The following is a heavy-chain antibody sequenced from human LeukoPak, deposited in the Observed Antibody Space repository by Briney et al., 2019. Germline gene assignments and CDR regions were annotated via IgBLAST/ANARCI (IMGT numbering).Heavy chain of an antibody. J-gene: IGHJ5*02. Sequence: PGGSLRLSCAASGFIFSNYAMHWVRQAPGKGLEWVAVISYDGSNKYYADSVKGRFTISRDNSKNTLFLQMNSLRTEDTAVYYCARDLDSSSWYILWFDPRGQGTLVTVSS. CDR3: ARDLDSSSWYILWFDP. V-gene: IGHV3-30-3*01. CDR1: GFIFSNYA. CDR2: ISYDGSNK. D-gene: IGHD6-13*01.